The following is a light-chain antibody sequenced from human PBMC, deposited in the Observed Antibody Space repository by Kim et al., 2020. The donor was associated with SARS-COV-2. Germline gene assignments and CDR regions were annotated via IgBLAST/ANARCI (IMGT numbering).Light chain of an antibody. CDR2: YKSDSYK. CDR3: AIWYSNTWV. Sequence: QPVLTQPTSLSASPGASARFTCTLRSGIHVDIYNIFWYQQKPGSIPRYLLRYKSDSYKEQGSRVPSRFSGSKDASTNAGLLLISGLQSEDEADYYCAIWYSNTWVFGGGTQLTVL. V-gene: IGLV5-39*01. CDR1: SGIHVDIYN. J-gene: IGLJ3*02.